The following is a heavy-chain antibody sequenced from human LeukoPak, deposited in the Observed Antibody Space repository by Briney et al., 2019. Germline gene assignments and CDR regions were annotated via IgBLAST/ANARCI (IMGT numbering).Heavy chain of an antibody. CDR2: IYSGGST. CDR1: GFTVSSNY. CDR3: ARGNEGSSGSYWFDP. Sequence: PGGSLRLSCAASGFTVSSNYMSWVRQAPGKGLEWVSVIYSGGSTYYADSVKGRFTISRDNSKNTLYLQMNSLRAEDTAVYYCARGNEGSSGSYWFDPWGQGTLVTVSS. D-gene: IGHD6-19*01. V-gene: IGHV3-53*01. J-gene: IGHJ5*02.